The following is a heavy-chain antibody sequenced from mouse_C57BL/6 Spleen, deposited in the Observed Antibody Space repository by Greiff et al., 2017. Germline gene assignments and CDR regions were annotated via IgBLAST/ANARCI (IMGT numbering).Heavy chain of an antibody. CDR1: GYTFTDYY. CDR2: INPNNGGT. D-gene: IGHD2-3*01. CDR3: ARWDGYYEGTLFDY. V-gene: IGHV1-26*01. Sequence: EVQLQQSGPELVKPGASVKISCKASGYTFTDYYMNWVKQSHGKSLEWIGDINPNNGGTSYNQKFKGKATLTVDKSSSTAYMELRSLTSEDSAVYYCARWDGYYEGTLFDYWGQGTTLTVSS. J-gene: IGHJ2*01.